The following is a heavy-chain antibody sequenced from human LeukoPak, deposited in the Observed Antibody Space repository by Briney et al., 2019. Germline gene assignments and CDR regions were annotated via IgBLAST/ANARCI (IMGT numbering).Heavy chain of an antibody. V-gene: IGHV3-21*04. CDR1: GFTFSDYT. CDR2: ISGDSRYI. Sequence: GGSLRLSCAASGFTFSDYTINWVRQAPGKGLEWVSSISGDSRYIYYADSVKGRFTISRNNAENLLYLQMNSLRAEDTALYHCARACSSSSCGPWGRGTLVTVSS. CDR3: ARACSSSSCGP. J-gene: IGHJ5*02. D-gene: IGHD2-15*01.